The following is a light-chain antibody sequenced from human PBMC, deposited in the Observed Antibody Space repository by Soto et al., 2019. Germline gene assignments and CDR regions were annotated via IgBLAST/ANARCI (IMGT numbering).Light chain of an antibody. V-gene: IGKV1-8*01. CDR1: QGISSY. CDR2: AAS. CDR3: QQYYSYPLT. J-gene: IGKJ4*01. Sequence: IRMTQSPSSFSASTGDRVTITCRASQGISSYLAWYQQKPGKAPKLLIYAASTLQSGVPSRFSGSGSGTDFTLTISCLQSEDFATYYCQQYYSYPLTFGGGTKVDIK.